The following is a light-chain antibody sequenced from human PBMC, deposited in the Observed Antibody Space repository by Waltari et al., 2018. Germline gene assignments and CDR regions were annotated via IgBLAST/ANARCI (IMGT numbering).Light chain of an antibody. CDR2: GAS. V-gene: IGKV3-15*01. J-gene: IGKJ2*02. CDR1: HHVRNN. CDR3: QQYNVWPPST. Sequence: EILMTQSPATLSVSPGKTVTFSCRASHHVRNNLAWYQHKPGQAPRLLISGASTRASGVPARFSGSGSGTEFTLTISSLQSEDSAIYYCQQYNVWPPSTFGQGTKLEIK.